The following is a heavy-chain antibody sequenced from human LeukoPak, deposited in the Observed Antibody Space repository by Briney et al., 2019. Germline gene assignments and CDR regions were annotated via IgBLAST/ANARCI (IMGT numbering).Heavy chain of an antibody. D-gene: IGHD1-7*01. Sequence: ASVKASCKASGGTFSSYAISWVRQAPGQGLEWMGGIIPIFGTANYAQKFQGRVTITTDESTSTAYMELSSLRSEDTAVYYCAAGAITGTTSDYWGQGTLVTVSS. CDR2: IIPIFGTA. CDR3: AAGAITGTTSDY. J-gene: IGHJ4*02. V-gene: IGHV1-69*05. CDR1: GGTFSSYA.